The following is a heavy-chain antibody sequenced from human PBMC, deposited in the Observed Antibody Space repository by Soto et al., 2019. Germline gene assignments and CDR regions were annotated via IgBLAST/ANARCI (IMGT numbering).Heavy chain of an antibody. CDR2: ISYDGSNK. Sequence: PGGSLRLSCAASGFTFSSYGMHWVRQAPGKGLEWVAVISYDGSNKYYADSVKGRFTISRDNSKNTLYLQMNSLRAEDTAVYYCAKEPRPYVYYDFWSGPTPYYYGMDVWGQGTTVTVSS. J-gene: IGHJ6*02. CDR3: AKEPRPYVYYDFWSGPTPYYYGMDV. D-gene: IGHD3-3*01. CDR1: GFTFSSYG. V-gene: IGHV3-30*18.